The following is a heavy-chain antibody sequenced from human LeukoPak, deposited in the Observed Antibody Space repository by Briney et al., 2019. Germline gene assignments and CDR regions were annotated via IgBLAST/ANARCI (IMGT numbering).Heavy chain of an antibody. V-gene: IGHV3-23*01. J-gene: IGHJ4*02. CDR3: GTRIRGVY. Sequence: GGSLRLSCAASGFTFSIYAMSWVRKAPGKGLEWVSAVSSSGGTTYYADSVKGRFTISRDNSKNTLYLQMNSLRADDAAVYYWGTRIRGVYWGQGTLVTVSS. D-gene: IGHD1-14*01. CDR1: GFTFSIYA. CDR2: VSSSGGTT.